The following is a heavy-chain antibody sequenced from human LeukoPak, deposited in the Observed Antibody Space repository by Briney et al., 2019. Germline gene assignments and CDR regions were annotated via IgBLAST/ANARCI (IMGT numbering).Heavy chain of an antibody. CDR1: GASISSYY. CDR2: FSTTWST. D-gene: IGHD7-27*01. CDR3: ARVDGGSTGILHT. V-gene: IGHV4-4*07. Sequence: KPPETLSLTCSVSGASISSYYWTWIRQPAGKGLEWIGRFSTTWSTSYNPSLKSRVTMSVDTSKNQFSLRLSSVTAADTAVYYCARVDGGSTGILHTWGQGTLVTVSS. J-gene: IGHJ5*02.